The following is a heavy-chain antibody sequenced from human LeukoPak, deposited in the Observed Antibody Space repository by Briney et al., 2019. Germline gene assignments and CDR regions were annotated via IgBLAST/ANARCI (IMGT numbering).Heavy chain of an antibody. CDR2: MNPNSGNT. V-gene: IGHV1-8*01. CDR3: ARADTYYYYMDV. CDR1: GYTFTSYD. J-gene: IGHJ6*03. D-gene: IGHD3-9*01. Sequence: ASVKVSCKASGYTFTSYDINWVRQATGQGLEWMGWMNPNSGNTGYAQKFQGRVTMTRNTSISTAYMELSSLRSEDTVVYYCARADTYYYYMDVWGKGTTVTVSS.